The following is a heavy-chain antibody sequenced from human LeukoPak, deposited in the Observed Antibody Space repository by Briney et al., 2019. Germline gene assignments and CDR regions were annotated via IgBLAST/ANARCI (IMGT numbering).Heavy chain of an antibody. CDR1: GFTFSDYY. CDR2: ISSSGSTI. Sequence: PGGSLRLSCTASGFTFSDYYMSWIRQAPGKGLEWVSYISSSGSTIYYADSVKGRFTNSRDNAKNSLYLQMNSLRGEDTAIYYYARDLKGYSTHWGQGTLVTVSS. D-gene: IGHD5-12*01. V-gene: IGHV3-11*04. CDR3: ARDLKGYSTH. J-gene: IGHJ4*02.